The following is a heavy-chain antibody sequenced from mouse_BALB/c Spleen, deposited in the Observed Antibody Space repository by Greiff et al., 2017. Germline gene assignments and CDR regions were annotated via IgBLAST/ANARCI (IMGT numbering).Heavy chain of an antibody. CDR3: ARWLQDYAMDY. J-gene: IGHJ4*01. CDR2: INPSTGYT. D-gene: IGHD1-2*01. CDR1: GYTFTSYW. V-gene: IGHV1-7*01. Sequence: QVQLQQSGAELAKPGASVKMSCKASGYTFTSYWMHWVKQRPGQGLEWIGYINPSTGYTEYNQKFKDKATLTADKSSSTAYMQLSSLTSEDSAVYYCARWLQDYAMDYWGQGTSVTVSS.